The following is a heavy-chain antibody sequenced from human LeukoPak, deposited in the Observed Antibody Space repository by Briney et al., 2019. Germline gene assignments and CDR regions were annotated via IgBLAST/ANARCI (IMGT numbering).Heavy chain of an antibody. CDR1: GGSISSYY. D-gene: IGHD3-3*01. CDR2: IYYSAST. J-gene: IGHJ6*03. CDR3: ARGDYDFWSGRRYYYMDV. Sequence: PSETLSLTCTVSGGSISSYYWSWIRQPPGKGLEWIGYIYYSASTNYNPSLKSRVTISVDTSKNQFSLKLSSVTAADTAVYYCARGDYDFWSGRRYYYMDVWGKGTTVTVSS. V-gene: IGHV4-59*01.